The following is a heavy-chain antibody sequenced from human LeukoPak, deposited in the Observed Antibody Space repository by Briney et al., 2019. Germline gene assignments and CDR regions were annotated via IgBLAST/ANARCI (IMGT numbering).Heavy chain of an antibody. CDR1: GGSISTYY. Sequence: PSETLSLTCTVSGGSISTYYWSWIRQPPGKGLEWIGYIYYSGTTNYNPSLKSRVTISVDTSKNQFSLKLSSVTAADTAVYYCARDEYGYGYLAHWGQGTLVTVSS. CDR2: IYYSGTT. D-gene: IGHD5-18*01. J-gene: IGHJ5*02. V-gene: IGHV4-59*01. CDR3: ARDEYGYGYLAH.